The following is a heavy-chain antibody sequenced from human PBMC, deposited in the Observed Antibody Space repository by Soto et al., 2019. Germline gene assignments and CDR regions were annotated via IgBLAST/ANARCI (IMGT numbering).Heavy chain of an antibody. CDR2: ISGSGGST. CDR1: GFTFSSYA. Sequence: PGGSLRLSCAASGFTFSSYAMSWVRQAPGKGLEWVSAISGSGGSTYYADSVKGRFTISRDNSKNTLYLQMNSLRAEDTAVYYCAKDQGYSSGWYSVAFDYWGQGTLVTVSS. D-gene: IGHD6-19*01. V-gene: IGHV3-23*01. CDR3: AKDQGYSSGWYSVAFDY. J-gene: IGHJ4*02.